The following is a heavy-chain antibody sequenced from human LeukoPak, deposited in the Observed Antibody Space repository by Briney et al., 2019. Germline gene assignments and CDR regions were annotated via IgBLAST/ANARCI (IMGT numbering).Heavy chain of an antibody. Sequence: GGSLRLSCAASGFTVSSNYMSWARQAPGRGLEWVAVISYDGSNKYYADSVKGRFTISRDNSKNTLYLQMNSLRAEDTAVYYCAREGSAYDAFDIWGQGTMVTVSS. CDR3: AREGSAYDAFDI. CDR1: GFTVSSNY. J-gene: IGHJ3*02. CDR2: ISYDGSNK. V-gene: IGHV3-30-3*01.